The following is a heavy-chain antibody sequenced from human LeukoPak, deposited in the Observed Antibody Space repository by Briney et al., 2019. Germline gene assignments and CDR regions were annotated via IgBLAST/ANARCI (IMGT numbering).Heavy chain of an antibody. V-gene: IGHV1-8*03. CDR3: ARGGGYDFWSGHLYYYYYMDV. D-gene: IGHD3-3*01. J-gene: IGHJ6*03. CDR2: MNPNNGNA. Sequence: ASVKVSCKASGYTFTSHDINWVRQATGQGLEWMGWMNPNNGNAGYAQKFQGRVTITRNTSINTAYMELNSLRSEDTAVYYCARGGGYDFWSGHLYYYYYMDVWGKGTTVTVSS. CDR1: GYTFTSHD.